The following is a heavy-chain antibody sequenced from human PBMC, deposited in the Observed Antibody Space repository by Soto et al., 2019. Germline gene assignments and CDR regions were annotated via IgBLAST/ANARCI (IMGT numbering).Heavy chain of an antibody. CDR3: ARVPDY. J-gene: IGHJ4*02. Sequence: QLQLQESGSGLVKPSQTLSLTCAVSGGPISSGGYSWSWIRQPPGKGLDRIGYMYPSGSTYYNPSPKSRVTISKDRSKNQFTLKLSSVTGADTAMYYCARVPDYWGQGILVTVSS. D-gene: IGHD2-2*01. V-gene: IGHV4-30-2*01. CDR1: GGPISSGGYS. CDR2: MYPSGST.